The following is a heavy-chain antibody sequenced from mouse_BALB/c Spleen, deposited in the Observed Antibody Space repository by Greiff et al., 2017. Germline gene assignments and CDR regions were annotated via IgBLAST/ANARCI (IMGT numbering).Heavy chain of an antibody. CDR2: ISYSGST. CDR1: GYSITSDYA. CDR3: ARAPYYRYDYAMDY. Sequence: EVHLVESGPGLVKPSQSLSLTCTVTGYSITSDYAWNWIRQFPGNKLEWMGYISYSGSTSYNPSLKSRISITRDTSKNQFFLQLNSVTTEDTATYYCARAPYYRYDYAMDYWGQGTSVTVSS. V-gene: IGHV3-2*02. D-gene: IGHD2-14*01. J-gene: IGHJ4*01.